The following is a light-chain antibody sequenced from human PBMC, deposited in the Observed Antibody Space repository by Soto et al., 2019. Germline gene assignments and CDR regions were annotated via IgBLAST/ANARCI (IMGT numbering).Light chain of an antibody. CDR2: LNSDGSH. V-gene: IGLV4-69*01. Sequence: QSVLTQSPSAXXXXXXXXXXXCTLSSGHSSYAIAWHQQQPEKGPRYLMKLNSDGSHSKGDGIPDRFSGSSSGAERYLTISSLQSEDEADYYCQTWGTGIHVVFGGGTKLTVL. CDR3: QTWGTGIHVV. J-gene: IGLJ2*01. CDR1: SGHSSYA.